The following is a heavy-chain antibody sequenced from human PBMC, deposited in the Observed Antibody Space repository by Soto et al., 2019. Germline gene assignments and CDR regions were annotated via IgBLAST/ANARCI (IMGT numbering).Heavy chain of an antibody. CDR3: AKDRTGQGTFFDY. CDR1: GFTFSSYG. J-gene: IGHJ4*02. Sequence: AGGSLRLSCAASGFTFSSYGMHWVRQAPGKGLEWVAVISYDGSNKYYADSVKGRFTISRDNSKNTLYLQMNSLRAEDTAVYYCAKDRTGQGTFFDYWGQGPLVTASS. CDR2: ISYDGSNK. V-gene: IGHV3-30*18.